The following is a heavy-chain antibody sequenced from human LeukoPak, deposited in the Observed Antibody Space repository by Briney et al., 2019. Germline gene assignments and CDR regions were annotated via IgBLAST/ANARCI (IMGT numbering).Heavy chain of an antibody. D-gene: IGHD4-11*01. J-gene: IGHJ5*02. V-gene: IGHV3-23*01. CDR1: GFTFSSYA. Sequence: PGGSPRLFCAASGFTFSSYAMSWVRRAPGKGLEWVSGISDSGSNTNNECSVNGRVPFSRDNYKTKHYLQMNSLSAEDTAVYYCAKKNPTTFDPWGQGTLVTVSS. CDR2: ISDSGSNT. CDR3: AKKNPTTFDP.